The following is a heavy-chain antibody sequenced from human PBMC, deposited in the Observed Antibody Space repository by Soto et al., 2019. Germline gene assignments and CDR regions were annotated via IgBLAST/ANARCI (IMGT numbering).Heavy chain of an antibody. D-gene: IGHD6-19*01. V-gene: IGHV4-39*01. J-gene: IGHJ5*02. CDR3: ARQGLKNSSGWYFWFDP. CDR1: GGSISSSSYY. Sequence: SETLSLTCTVSGGSISSSSYYWGWIRQPPGKGLEWIGNIYYSGSTYYNPSLKSRVTISVDTSKNQFSLKLSSVTAADTAVYYCARQGLKNSSGWYFWFDPWGQGTLVTVSS. CDR2: IYYSGST.